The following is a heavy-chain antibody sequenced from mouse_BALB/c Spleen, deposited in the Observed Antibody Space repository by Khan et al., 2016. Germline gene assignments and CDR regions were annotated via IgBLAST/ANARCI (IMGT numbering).Heavy chain of an antibody. D-gene: IGHD2-14*01. CDR3: ARDRYDYLDY. J-gene: IGHJ2*01. Sequence: EVELVESGGGLVKPGGSLKLSCAASGFTFSDYYMYWVRQTPEKRLEWVATISDGGSYTYYPDSVKGRFTISRDNAKNNLYLQMSSLKSEDTAMXYWARDRYDYLDYWGQGTTLTVSS. CDR2: ISDGGSYT. V-gene: IGHV5-4*02. CDR1: GFTFSDYY.